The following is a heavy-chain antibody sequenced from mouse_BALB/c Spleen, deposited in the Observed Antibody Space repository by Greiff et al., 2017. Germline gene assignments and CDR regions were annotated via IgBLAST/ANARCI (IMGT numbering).Heavy chain of an antibody. CDR3: ARSGSSLYYLDF. J-gene: IGHJ2*01. CDR1: GYTFSSYW. V-gene: IGHV1-9*01. CDR2: ILPGSGST. Sequence: QVQLQQSGAELMKPGASVKISCKATGYTFSSYWIEWVKQRPGHGLEWIGEILPGSGSTNYNEKFKGKATFTADTSSNTAYMQLSSLTSEDSAVYDCARSGSSLYYLDFWGEGTTLTVSS. D-gene: IGHD1-1*01.